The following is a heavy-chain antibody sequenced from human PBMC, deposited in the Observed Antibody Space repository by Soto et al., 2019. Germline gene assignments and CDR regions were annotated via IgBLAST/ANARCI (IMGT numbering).Heavy chain of an antibody. Sequence: GGSLRLSCAASGFTFSSYAMSWVRQAPGKGLEWVSAISGSGGSTYYADSVKGRFTISRDNSKNTLYLQMNSLRAEDTAVYYCAKVTLILAAGIFEGFDYWGQGTLVTVSS. D-gene: IGHD6-13*01. CDR2: ISGSGGST. V-gene: IGHV3-23*01. J-gene: IGHJ4*02. CDR3: AKVTLILAAGIFEGFDY. CDR1: GFTFSSYA.